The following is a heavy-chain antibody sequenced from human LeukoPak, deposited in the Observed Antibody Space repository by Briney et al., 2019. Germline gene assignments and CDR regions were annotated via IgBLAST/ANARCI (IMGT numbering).Heavy chain of an antibody. CDR3: ARDLRSVSRYDVFDV. D-gene: IGHD3-3*01. J-gene: IGHJ3*01. CDR2: IKHNGSEK. Sequence: GGSLRLSCVVSGFTFSTYWMSWVRQAPGKGLEWVANIKHNGSEKYYVDSVKGRFTISRDNAKNSLFLQMNNLRAEDTAMYYCARDLRSVSRYDVFDVWGPGTMVTVSS. V-gene: IGHV3-7*03. CDR1: GFTFSTYW.